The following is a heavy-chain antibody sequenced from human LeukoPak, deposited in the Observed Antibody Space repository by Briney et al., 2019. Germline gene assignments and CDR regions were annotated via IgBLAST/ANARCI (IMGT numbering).Heavy chain of an antibody. J-gene: IGHJ4*02. V-gene: IGHV1-69*13. D-gene: IGHD4-17*01. CDR2: IIPIFGTA. CDR3: ARGTTVTPYYFDY. Sequence: SVKVSCKASGGTFSSYAISWVRQAPGQGLEWMGGIIPIFGTANYAQKFQGRVTITADESTSTAYMELGSLRSEDAAVYYCARGTTVTPYYFDYWGQGTLVTVSS. CDR1: GGTFSSYA.